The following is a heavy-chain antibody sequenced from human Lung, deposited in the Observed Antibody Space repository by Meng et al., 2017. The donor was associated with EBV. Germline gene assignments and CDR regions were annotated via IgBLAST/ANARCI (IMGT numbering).Heavy chain of an antibody. CDR2: IYYSGST. V-gene: IGHV4-39*01. J-gene: IGHJ4*02. Sequence: QLQLQEAGPGLVKPTATLSLTCTVSGGSISSSSNYWGWIRQPPGKGLEWIGSIYYSGSTYYNPSLKSRVTISVDTSKNQFSLKLSSVTAADTAVYYCARPSMAVAGWDYWGQGTLVTVSS. D-gene: IGHD6-19*01. CDR1: GGSISSSSNY. CDR3: ARPSMAVAGWDY.